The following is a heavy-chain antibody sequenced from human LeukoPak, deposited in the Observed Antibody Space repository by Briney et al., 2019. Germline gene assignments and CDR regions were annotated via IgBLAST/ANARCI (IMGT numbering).Heavy chain of an antibody. CDR1: EFSVGSNY. V-gene: IGHV3-66*04. J-gene: IGHJ6*03. CDR2: IYSGGST. D-gene: IGHD3-22*01. CDR3: AKRGDGYYYDSSGYSLYYYYYYMDV. Sequence: GGSLRLSCAASEFSVGSNYMTWVRQAPGKGLEWVSLIYSGGSTYYADSVKGRFTISRDNSKNTLYLQMNSLRTEDTAVYYCAKRGDGYYYDSSGYSLYYYYYYMDVWGKGTTVTISS.